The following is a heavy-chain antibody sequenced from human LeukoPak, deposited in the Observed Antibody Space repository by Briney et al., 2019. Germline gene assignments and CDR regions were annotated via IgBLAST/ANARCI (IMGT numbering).Heavy chain of an antibody. J-gene: IGHJ4*02. V-gene: IGHV1-18*01. CDR3: ARDQGYVWGSHRYTSLPFDY. CDR1: GYTFTSYG. CDR2: ISAYNGNT. D-gene: IGHD3-16*02. Sequence: ASVKVSCKASGYTFTSYGISWVRQAPGQGLEWMGWISAYNGNTNYAQKLQGRVTMTTDTSTSTAYMELRSLRSDDTAVYYCARDQGYVWGSHRYTSLPFDYWGQGTLVTVSS.